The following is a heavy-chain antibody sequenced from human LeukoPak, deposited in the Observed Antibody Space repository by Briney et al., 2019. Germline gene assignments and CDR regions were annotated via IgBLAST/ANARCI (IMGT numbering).Heavy chain of an antibody. CDR2: IAGSGGST. CDR3: ARMQTDADYADY. D-gene: IGHD4/OR15-4a*01. Sequence: GGSLRLSCAASGFTFSSYGMSWVRQAPGKGLEWVSGIAGSGGSTYYADSVKGRFTISRDNSKNTLYLQMTSLRAEDTAIYFCARMQTDADYADYWGQGTLVTVSS. CDR1: GFTFSSYG. J-gene: IGHJ4*02. V-gene: IGHV3-23*01.